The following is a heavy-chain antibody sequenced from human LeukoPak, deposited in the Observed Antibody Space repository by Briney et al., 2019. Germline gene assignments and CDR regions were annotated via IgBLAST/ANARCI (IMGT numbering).Heavy chain of an antibody. CDR2: FDPEDGET. D-gene: IGHD5-18*01. CDR3: ATVLAGYSYGLSP. J-gene: IGHJ5*02. Sequence: GASVKVSCKVSGYTLTELSMHWVRQAPGKGLEWMGGFDPEDGETIYARKFQGRVTMTEDTSTDTAYMELSSLRSEDTAVHYCATVLAGYSYGLSPWGQGTLVTVSS. CDR1: GYTLTELS. V-gene: IGHV1-24*01.